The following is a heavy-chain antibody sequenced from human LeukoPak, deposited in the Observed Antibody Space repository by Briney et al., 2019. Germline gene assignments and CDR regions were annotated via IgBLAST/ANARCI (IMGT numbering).Heavy chain of an antibody. CDR3: ARDGGSSSWPTSSFDY. CDR1: GGTFSSFA. V-gene: IGHV1-69*04. CDR2: IIATLGSV. J-gene: IGHJ4*02. D-gene: IGHD6-13*01. Sequence: GSSVKVSCKASGGTFSSFAISWVRQAPGQGLEWMGRIIATLGSVNYAQKFQGRVTITADKSTSTAYLELSSLRAEDTAVYYCARDGGSSSWPTSSFDYWGQGTLVTVSS.